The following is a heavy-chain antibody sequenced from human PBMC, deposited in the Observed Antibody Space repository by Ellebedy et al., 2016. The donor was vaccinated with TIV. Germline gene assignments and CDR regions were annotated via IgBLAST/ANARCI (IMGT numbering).Heavy chain of an antibody. CDR1: GFSFSSYW. Sequence: GESLKISCATSGFSFSSYWMHWVRQVPGKGLVWVSHINTDGGNTDYADSVKGRFTISRDNSKNTLYLQMNSLRAEDTAVYYCARETNRGYDYGDYGSDYWGQGTLVTVSS. V-gene: IGHV3-74*01. J-gene: IGHJ4*02. CDR3: ARETNRGYDYGDYGSDY. D-gene: IGHD4-17*01. CDR2: INTDGGNT.